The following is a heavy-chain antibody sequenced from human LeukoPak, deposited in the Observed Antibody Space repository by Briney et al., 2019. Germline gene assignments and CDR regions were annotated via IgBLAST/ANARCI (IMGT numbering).Heavy chain of an antibody. J-gene: IGHJ4*02. V-gene: IGHV3-64*01. CDR3: AIVINKRGGFDY. CDR1: GFTFSSYA. D-gene: IGHD3-3*01. Sequence: GGSLRLSCAASGFTFSSYAMHWVRQAPGKGLEYVSAISSNGGSTYYANSVKGRFTISRDNSKNTLYLQMGSLRAEDMAVYYCAIVINKRGGFDYWGLGTLVTVSS. CDR2: ISSNGGST.